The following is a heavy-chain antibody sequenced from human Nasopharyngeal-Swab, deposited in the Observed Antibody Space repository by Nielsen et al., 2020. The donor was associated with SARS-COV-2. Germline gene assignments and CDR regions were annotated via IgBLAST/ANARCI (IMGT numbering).Heavy chain of an antibody. CDR2: FDPEDGET. CDR1: GYTLTELS. D-gene: IGHD3-22*01. Sequence: ASVKVSCKVSGYTLTELSMHWVRQAPGKGLEWMGGFDPEDGETIYAQKFRGRVTMTEDTSTDTAYMELSSLRSEDTAVYYCATGHLPLAYYDSSAHGWYWGQGTLVTVSS. CDR3: ATGHLPLAYYDSSAHGWY. V-gene: IGHV1-24*01. J-gene: IGHJ4*02.